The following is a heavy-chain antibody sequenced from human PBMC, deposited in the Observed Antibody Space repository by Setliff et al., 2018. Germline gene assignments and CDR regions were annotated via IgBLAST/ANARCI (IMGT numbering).Heavy chain of an antibody. V-gene: IGHV5-51*01. J-gene: IGHJ3*01. CDR3: ARLGSSSWYNDVFDF. D-gene: IGHD6-13*01. CDR1: GYTFSNYW. CDR2: IYAGDSDT. Sequence: GESLKISCKGSGYTFSNYWVGWVRQMPGKGLEWMGVIYAGDSDTRYSPSFQGQVTFSADKPISTAYLQWSTLKASDTAMYYCARLGSSSWYNDVFDFWGPGTMVTVSS.